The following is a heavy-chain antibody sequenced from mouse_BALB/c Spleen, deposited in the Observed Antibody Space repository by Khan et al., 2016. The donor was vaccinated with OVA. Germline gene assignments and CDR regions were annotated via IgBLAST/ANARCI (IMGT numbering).Heavy chain of an antibody. Sequence: QIQLLQSGPELKKPGETVRISCKASGYTFTTAGIQWVQKMPGKGLKWIGWINTHSGEPKYEEDFKGRFAFSLEISVTTAYLQITNLKYEDTATSVCTRGGAGYYSSDGGGREYWGQGTLVTVSA. J-gene: IGHJ3*01. D-gene: IGHD2-5*01. CDR3: TRGGAGYYSSDGGGREY. CDR2: INTHSGEP. CDR1: GYTFTTAG. V-gene: IGHV9-4*02.